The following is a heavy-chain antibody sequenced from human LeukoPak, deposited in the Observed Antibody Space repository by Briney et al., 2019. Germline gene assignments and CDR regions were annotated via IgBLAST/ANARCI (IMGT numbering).Heavy chain of an antibody. CDR3: ARAINDYSNYEVLTDNWFDP. CDR1: GVSISNYY. CDR2: IYYSGST. Sequence: PSQTLSLTCTVSGVSISNYYWSWLRQPPGKGLEWIGYIYYSGSTNYNPSLKSRVTISVDTSKNHFSLKLSSVTAADTAVYYCARAINDYSNYEVLTDNWFDPWGQGTLVTVSS. D-gene: IGHD4-11*01. J-gene: IGHJ5*02. V-gene: IGHV4-59*01.